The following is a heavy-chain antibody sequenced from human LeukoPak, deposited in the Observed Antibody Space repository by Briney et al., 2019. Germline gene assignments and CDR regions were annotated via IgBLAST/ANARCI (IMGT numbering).Heavy chain of an antibody. J-gene: IGHJ5*02. CDR1: GGSFSGYY. V-gene: IGHV4-34*01. D-gene: IGHD2-8*01. CDR3: ARFYCTNGVCLIGFDP. Sequence: SETLSLTCAVYGGSFSGYYWSWIRQPSGKGLEWIGEINHSGSTNYNPSLKSRVTISVDTSKNQFSLKLSSVTAADTAVYYCARFYCTNGVCLIGFDPWGQGTPVTVSS. CDR2: INHSGST.